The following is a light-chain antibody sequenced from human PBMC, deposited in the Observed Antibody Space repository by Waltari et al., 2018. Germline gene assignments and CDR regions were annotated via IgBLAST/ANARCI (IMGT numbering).Light chain of an antibody. J-gene: IGKJ4*01. V-gene: IGKV3-11*01. CDR2: DAS. CDR3: PQGSGGPT. CDR1: QSVDTY. Sequence: EIVFTQSPATLSLSPEDRATLSCRASQSVDTYLAWYQQHPGQAPRHLIYDASNRATGVPTRISGSGSGTEFTLTISSLQQDDSAIYVCPQGSGGPTFGGGTKVEI.